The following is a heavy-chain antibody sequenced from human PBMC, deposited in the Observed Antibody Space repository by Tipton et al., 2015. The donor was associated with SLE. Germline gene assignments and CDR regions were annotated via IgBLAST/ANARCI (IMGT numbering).Heavy chain of an antibody. J-gene: IGHJ4*02. CDR3: ARGLWFGEPPFDY. D-gene: IGHD3-10*01. CDR2: INHSGST. V-gene: IGHV4-34*01. Sequence: LRLSCAVYGGSFSGYYWSWIRQPPGKGLEWIGEINHSGSTYYNTSLKSRVTMSVDTSKNQFSLKLSSVTAADTSVYFCARGLWFGEPPFDYWGQGTLVTVSS. CDR1: GGSFSGYY.